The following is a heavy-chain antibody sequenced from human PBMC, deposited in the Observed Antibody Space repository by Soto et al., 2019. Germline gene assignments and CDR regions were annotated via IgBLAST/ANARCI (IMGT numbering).Heavy chain of an antibody. J-gene: IGHJ5*02. CDR3: ARVKRGIEGAPGWFDP. V-gene: IGHV4-61*01. CDR2: IYYSGST. D-gene: IGHD1-26*01. CDR1: GGSVSSGSYY. Sequence: QVQLQESGPGLVKPSETLSLTCTVSGGSVSSGSYYWSWIRQPPGKGLEWIGYIYYSGSTNYNPSLKSRVTISVDTSKNQFSLKLSSVTAADTAVYYCARVKRGIEGAPGWFDPWGQGTLVTVSS.